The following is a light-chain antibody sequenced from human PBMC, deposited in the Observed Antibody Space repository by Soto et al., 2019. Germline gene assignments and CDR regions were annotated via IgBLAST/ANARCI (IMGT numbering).Light chain of an antibody. V-gene: IGKV3-11*01. CDR3: QQRSNWPPVYT. CDR2: DAS. Sequence: EIVLTQSPATLSLSPGERATLSCRASQSVSSYLAWYQQKPGQAPRLLIYDASNRATGIPARFSGSGSGTDLLLTISILEPEDFAVYYCQQRSNWPPVYTVRQGTELEIK. CDR1: QSVSSY. J-gene: IGKJ2*01.